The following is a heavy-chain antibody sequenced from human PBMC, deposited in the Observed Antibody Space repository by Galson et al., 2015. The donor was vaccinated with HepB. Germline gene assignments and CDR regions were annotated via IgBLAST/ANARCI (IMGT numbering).Heavy chain of an antibody. CDR3: ARARDYGDYGAFDY. Sequence: SVKVSCKASGYTFTSYAMHWVRQAPGQRLEWMGWINAGNGNTKYSQKFQGRVTITRDTSASTAYMELSSLRSEDTAVYYCARARDYGDYGAFDYWGQGTLVTVSS. D-gene: IGHD4-17*01. CDR1: GYTFTSYA. J-gene: IGHJ4*02. V-gene: IGHV1-3*01. CDR2: INAGNGNT.